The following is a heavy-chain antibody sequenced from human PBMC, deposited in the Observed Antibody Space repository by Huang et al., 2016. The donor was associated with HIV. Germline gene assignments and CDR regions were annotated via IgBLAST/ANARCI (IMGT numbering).Heavy chain of an antibody. J-gene: IGHJ3*02. Sequence: QVQLVESGGGVVQPGRSLSLSCAASGFTLSDYGIHWVRQAPGKGLEWVALISYDVTDKLYSDSVRGRVTISRDNFNNTLYLQMNSLRHEDTALYYCARFGKRLPMLRGEDVIGDIWGQGTMVIVSS. CDR1: GFTLSDYG. D-gene: IGHD3-10*01. CDR2: ISYDVTDK. V-gene: IGHV3-30*01. CDR3: ARFGKRLPMLRGEDVIGDI.